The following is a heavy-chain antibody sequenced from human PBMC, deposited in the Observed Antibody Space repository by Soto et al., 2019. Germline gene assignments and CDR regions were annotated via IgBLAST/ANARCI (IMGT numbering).Heavy chain of an antibody. D-gene: IGHD2-2*02. Sequence: GGSLRLSCAASGFTFSSYAMSWVRQAPGKGLEWVSAISGSGGSTYYADSVKGRLTNSRDNSKKPLYLQMNSLRAEDTAVYYCAKDHGHPIVVVPAAIGAFDIWGQGTMVTVSS. CDR1: GFTFSSYA. CDR3: AKDHGHPIVVVPAAIGAFDI. CDR2: ISGSGGST. J-gene: IGHJ3*02. V-gene: IGHV3-23*01.